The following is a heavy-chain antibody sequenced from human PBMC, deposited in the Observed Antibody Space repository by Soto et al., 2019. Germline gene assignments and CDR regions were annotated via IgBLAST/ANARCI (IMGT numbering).Heavy chain of an antibody. CDR3: ATGTTGTTYYYYFGLDV. J-gene: IGHJ6*02. Sequence: GASVKVSCKASGGTFSSYAISWVRQAPGQGLEWMGGIIPIFGTANYAQKFQGRVTITADESTSTAYMELSSLRSEDTAVYYCATGTTGTTYYYYFGLDVWGQGTTVTVSS. CDR2: IIPIFGTA. CDR1: GGTFSSYA. V-gene: IGHV1-69*13. D-gene: IGHD1-1*01.